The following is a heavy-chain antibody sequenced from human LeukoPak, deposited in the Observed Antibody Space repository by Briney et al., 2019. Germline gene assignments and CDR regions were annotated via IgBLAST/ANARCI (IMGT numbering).Heavy chain of an antibody. D-gene: IGHD3-10*01. CDR1: GYTFTSYG. V-gene: IGHV1-18*01. J-gene: IGHJ4*02. Sequence: GASVKVSCKASGYTFTSYGISWVRQAPGQGLEWMGWISAYNGNTNYAQKLQGRVTMTTDTSTSTAYMELSSLRSEDTAVYYCARGRHPVTMVRGANPYYFDYWGQGTLVTVSS. CDR2: ISAYNGNT. CDR3: ARGRHPVTMVRGANPYYFDY.